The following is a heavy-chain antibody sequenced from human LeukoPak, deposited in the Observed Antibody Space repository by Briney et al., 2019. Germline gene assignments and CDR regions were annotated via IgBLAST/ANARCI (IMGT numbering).Heavy chain of an antibody. D-gene: IGHD6-6*01. CDR2: ISAYNGNT. J-gene: IGHJ4*02. Sequence: ASVKVSCKASGGTFSSYAISWVRQAPGQGLEWMGWISAYNGNTNYAQKLQGRVTMTTDTSTSTAYMELRSLRSDDTAVYYCAREVRVLAARPDGSWYFDYWGQGTLVTVSS. V-gene: IGHV1-18*01. CDR3: AREVRVLAARPDGSWYFDY. CDR1: GGTFSSYA.